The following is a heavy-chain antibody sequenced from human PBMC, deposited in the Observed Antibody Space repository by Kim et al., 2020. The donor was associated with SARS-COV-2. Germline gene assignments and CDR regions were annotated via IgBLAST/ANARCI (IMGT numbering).Heavy chain of an antibody. CDR3: ARGRFGGGAFDI. CDR2: IIPIFGTA. D-gene: IGHD3-10*01. Sequence: SVKVSCKASGGTFSSYAISWVRQAPGQGLEWMGGIIPIFGTANYAQKFQGRVTITADESTSTAYMELSSLRSEDTAVYYCARGRFGGGAFDIWGQGTMVTVSS. J-gene: IGHJ3*02. V-gene: IGHV1-69*13. CDR1: GGTFSSYA.